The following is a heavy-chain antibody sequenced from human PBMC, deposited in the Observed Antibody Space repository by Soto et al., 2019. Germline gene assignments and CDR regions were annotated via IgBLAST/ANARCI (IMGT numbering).Heavy chain of an antibody. Sequence: PSETLSLTCNVSGGSINSYYWSWIRQPAGKGLEWIGRISSGGSAIYNPSLKSRVTISVDTSKNHFSLRLTSVTAADTAVYFCARDAYPNWFDFWGQGTLVTVSS. D-gene: IGHD2-8*01. CDR1: GGSINSYY. V-gene: IGHV4-4*07. CDR2: ISSGGSA. J-gene: IGHJ5*01. CDR3: ARDAYPNWFDF.